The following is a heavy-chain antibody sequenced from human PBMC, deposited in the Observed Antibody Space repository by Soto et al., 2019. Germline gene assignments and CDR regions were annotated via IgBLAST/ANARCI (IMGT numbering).Heavy chain of an antibody. CDR3: ARTTAVPNTVRWRYFFDY. Sequence: QVQLQESGPGLLKPSETLSLTCSVSGGSVSNKTYYWSWIRQPPGKRLEWIGYVYYSGTTNYNPSLKSRVNISVDLSKNQFSLRLSSVTAADTALYYCARTTAVPNTVRWRYFFDYWGQGTLVTVSS. J-gene: IGHJ4*02. D-gene: IGHD4-17*01. CDR2: VYYSGTT. V-gene: IGHV4-61*01. CDR1: GGSVSNKTYY.